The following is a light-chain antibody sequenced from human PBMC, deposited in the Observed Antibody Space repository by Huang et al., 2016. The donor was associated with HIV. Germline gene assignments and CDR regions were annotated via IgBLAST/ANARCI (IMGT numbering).Light chain of an antibody. V-gene: IGKV2-28*01. CDR2: LGS. J-gene: IGKJ3*01. CDR1: QSLLHSNGYNY. CDR3: MQALQTPFT. Sequence: DIVMTQSPLSLPVTPGEPASISCRSSQSLLHSNGYNYLDWYLQKPGQSPSLLIYLGSNRASGVPDRFSGSGSCTDFTLKISRVEAEDVGVYYCMQALQTPFTFGPGTKVDIK.